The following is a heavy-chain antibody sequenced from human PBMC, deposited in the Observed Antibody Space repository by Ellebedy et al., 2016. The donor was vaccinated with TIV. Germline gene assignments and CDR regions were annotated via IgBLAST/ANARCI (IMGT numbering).Heavy chain of an antibody. J-gene: IGHJ4*02. Sequence: PGGSLRLSCGGSGFTFSSFAMRWVRQAPGKGLEWVSGISGVGSFTNYADSVKGRFTISRDNSKNSVYLQMNSLTPEDTALYYCAKGFILSGYYWDDWGQGTLVTVSS. CDR2: ISGVGSFT. CDR1: GFTFSSFA. D-gene: IGHD3-9*01. CDR3: AKGFILSGYYWDD. V-gene: IGHV3-23*01.